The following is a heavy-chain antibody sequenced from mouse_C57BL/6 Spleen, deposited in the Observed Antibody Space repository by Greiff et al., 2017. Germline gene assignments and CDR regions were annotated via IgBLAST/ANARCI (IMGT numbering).Heavy chain of an antibody. J-gene: IGHJ4*01. V-gene: IGHV1-9*01. D-gene: IGHD2-1*01. CDR1: GYTFTGYW. Sequence: QVQLQQSGAELMKPGASVKLSCKATGYTFTGYWIEWVKQRPGHGLEWIGEILPGSGSTNYNEKFKGKATFTADTSSNTAYMQLSSLTTEDSAIYYCASGGGSYGNYVYYAMDYWGQGTSVTVSS. CDR2: ILPGSGST. CDR3: ASGGGSYGNYVYYAMDY.